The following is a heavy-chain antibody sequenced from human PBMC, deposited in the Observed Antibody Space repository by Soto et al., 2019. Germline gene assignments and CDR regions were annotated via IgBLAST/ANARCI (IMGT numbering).Heavy chain of an antibody. J-gene: IGHJ5*02. D-gene: IGHD3-16*02. V-gene: IGHV4-31*03. CDR3: ARGGLRLGELSFIGFDP. Sequence: LSLTCTASGGSISSGGYYWSWIRQHPGKGLEWIGYIYYSGSTYYNPSLKSRVTISVDTSKNQFSLKLSSVTAADTAVYYCARGGLRLGELSFIGFDPWGQGTLVTVSS. CDR2: IYYSGST. CDR1: GGSISSGGYY.